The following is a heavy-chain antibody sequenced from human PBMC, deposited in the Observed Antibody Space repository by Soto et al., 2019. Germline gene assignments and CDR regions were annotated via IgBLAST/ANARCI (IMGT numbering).Heavy chain of an antibody. CDR2: IIPIFGTA. J-gene: IGHJ5*02. CDR3: ASYQLPKSWFDP. Sequence: ASVKVSCKASGGTFSSYAISWVRQAPGQGLEWMGGIIPIFGTANYAQKFQGRVTITADESTSTAYMELSSLRSEDTAVYYCASYQLPKSWFDPWGQGTLVTVSS. V-gene: IGHV1-69*13. D-gene: IGHD1-7*01. CDR1: GGTFSSYA.